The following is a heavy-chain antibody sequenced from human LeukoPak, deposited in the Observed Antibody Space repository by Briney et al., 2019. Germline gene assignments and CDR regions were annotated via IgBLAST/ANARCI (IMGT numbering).Heavy chain of an antibody. J-gene: IGHJ4*02. CDR3: ARDFSAGTFDY. CDR1: GFTFSSYS. V-gene: IGHV3-33*08. CDR2: IWYDGSNK. D-gene: IGHD3-3*01. Sequence: GGSLRLSCAASGFTFSSYSMNWVRQAPGKGLEWVAVIWYDGSNKYYADSVKGRFTISRDNSMNTRYLQMNSLRAEDTAVYYCARDFSAGTFDYWGQGTLVTVSS.